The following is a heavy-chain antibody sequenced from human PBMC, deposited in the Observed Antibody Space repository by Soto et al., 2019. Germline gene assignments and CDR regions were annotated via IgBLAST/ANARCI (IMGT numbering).Heavy chain of an antibody. CDR3: AGANGSGSYQWYNWFDP. J-gene: IGHJ5*02. CDR2: IYHSGST. D-gene: IGHD3-10*01. V-gene: IGHV4-4*02. CDR1: GGSISSSNW. Sequence: SETLSLTCAVSGGSISSSNWWRWVRQPPGKGLEWIGEIYHSGSTNYNPSLKSRVTISVDKSKNQFSLKLSSVTAADTAVYYCAGANGSGSYQWYNWFDPWGQGTLVTVSS.